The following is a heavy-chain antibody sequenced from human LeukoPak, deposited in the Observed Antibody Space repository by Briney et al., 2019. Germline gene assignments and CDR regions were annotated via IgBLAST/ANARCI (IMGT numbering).Heavy chain of an antibody. CDR2: MNPNSGNT. D-gene: IGHD2-2*01. V-gene: IGHV1-8*01. CDR1: GYTFTNYD. J-gene: IGHJ5*02. Sequence: ASVKVSCKASGYTFTNYDINWVRQATGQGLEWMGWMNPNSGNTGYAQKFQGRVTMTRNTSISTAYMELSSLRSEDTAVYYCARVTDIVVVGEDWFDPWGQGTLVTVSS. CDR3: ARVTDIVVVGEDWFDP.